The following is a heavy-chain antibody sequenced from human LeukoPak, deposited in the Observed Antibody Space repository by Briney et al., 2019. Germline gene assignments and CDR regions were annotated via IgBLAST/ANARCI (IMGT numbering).Heavy chain of an antibody. CDR2: INHSGST. V-gene: IGHV4-34*01. Sequence: PSETLSLTCAVYGGSFSGYYWSWIRQPPGKGLEWIGEINHSGSTNYNPSLKSRVTISVDTSKNQFSLKLSSVTAADTAVYYCASRPTTVVTSQIAYWGQGTLVTVSS. D-gene: IGHD2-15*01. J-gene: IGHJ4*02. CDR3: ASRPTTVVTSQIAY. CDR1: GGSFSGYY.